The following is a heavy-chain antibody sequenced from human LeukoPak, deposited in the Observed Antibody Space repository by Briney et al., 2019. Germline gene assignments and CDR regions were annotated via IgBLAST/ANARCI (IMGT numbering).Heavy chain of an antibody. CDR3: ARALRQFGPTQENFDY. CDR2: ISSSSSHT. CDR1: GFTFSRYN. Sequence: GGSLRLSCVASGFTFSRYNMNWVRQAPGKGLEWVSSISSSSSHTYYADSVRGRFTISRDNTKNSLSLQMNSLRAEDTAVYYCARALRQFGPTQENFDYWGQGTLVTVSS. J-gene: IGHJ4*02. V-gene: IGHV3-21*04. D-gene: IGHD2-21*02.